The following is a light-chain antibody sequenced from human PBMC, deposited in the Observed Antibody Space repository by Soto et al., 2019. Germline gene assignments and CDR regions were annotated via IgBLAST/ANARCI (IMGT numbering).Light chain of an antibody. J-gene: IGLJ2*01. CDR3: SSYTSSSTLNVV. CDR2: DVS. V-gene: IGLV2-14*03. CDR1: SSDVGGYNY. Sequence: QSALTQPASVSGSPGQSITISCTGTSSDVGGYNYVSWYQHHPGRAPKFIIYDVSNRPSGVSNRFSGSKSGNTASLTISGLQAEDEATYYCSSYTSSSTLNVVFGGGTKLTVL.